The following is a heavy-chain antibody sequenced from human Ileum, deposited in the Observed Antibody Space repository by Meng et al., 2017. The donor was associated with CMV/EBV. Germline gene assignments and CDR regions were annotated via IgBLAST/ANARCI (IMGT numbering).Heavy chain of an antibody. CDR1: GDSMSNSY. D-gene: IGHD2-21*01. Sequence: CIVYGDSMSNSYWSWIRQPPGKGLEWIGNIHYSGSTNYNPSLKNRVTLSLDTSKNQFSLKLTSATAADTSVYYCAKVQYLPLDCFNIWGQGTMVTVSS. CDR2: IHYSGST. CDR3: AKVQYLPLDCFNI. V-gene: IGHV4-59*01. J-gene: IGHJ3*02.